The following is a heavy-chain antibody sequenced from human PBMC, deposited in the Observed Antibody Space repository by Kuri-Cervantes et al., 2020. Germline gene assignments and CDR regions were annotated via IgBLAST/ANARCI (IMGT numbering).Heavy chain of an antibody. CDR2: IYYSGST. V-gene: IGHV4-59*01. J-gene: IGHJ4*02. CDR3: ARGQNLIAY. D-gene: IGHD3-16*02. CDR1: GGSISSYY. Sequence: SCTVSGGSISSYYWNWIRQPPGKGLEWIGYIYYSGSTNYNPSLKSRVSISVDTSKNQFSLKLSSVTAADTAVYYCARGQNLIAYWGQGTLVTVSS.